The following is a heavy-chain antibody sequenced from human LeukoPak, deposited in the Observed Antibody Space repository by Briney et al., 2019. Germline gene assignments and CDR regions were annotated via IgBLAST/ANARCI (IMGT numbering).Heavy chain of an antibody. D-gene: IGHD3-3*01. Sequence: GGSLRLSCAASGFTFSSYAMSWVRQAPGKGLEWVSAISGSGGSTYYADSVKGRFTISRDNSKNTLYLQMNSLRAEDTAVYYCAKDLLSGAIFGVVGFDYWRQGTLATVSS. CDR1: GFTFSSYA. V-gene: IGHV3-23*01. CDR3: AKDLLSGAIFGVVGFDY. CDR2: ISGSGGST. J-gene: IGHJ4*02.